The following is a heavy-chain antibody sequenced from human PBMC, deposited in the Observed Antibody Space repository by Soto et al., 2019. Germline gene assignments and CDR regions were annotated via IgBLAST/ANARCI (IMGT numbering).Heavy chain of an antibody. V-gene: IGHV3-23*01. CDR3: AKPTYGSGSYYNRYYPHGMAL. Sequence: GGSLRLSCAASGFAFSSYAMSWVRQAPGKGLEWVSAISGSGGSTHYADSVKGRFTISRDNSKNTLYLQMNSLRAEDTAVYYCAKPTYGSGSYYNRYYPHGMALCGQGTT. CDR1: GFAFSSYA. J-gene: IGHJ6*02. D-gene: IGHD3-10*01. CDR2: ISGSGGST.